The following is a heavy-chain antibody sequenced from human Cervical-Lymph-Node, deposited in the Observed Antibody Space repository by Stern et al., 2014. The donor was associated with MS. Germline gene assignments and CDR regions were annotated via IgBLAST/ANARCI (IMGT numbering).Heavy chain of an antibody. CDR2: ISGDGSST. D-gene: IGHD6-13*01. CDR3: ARLGAAAGNF. J-gene: IGHJ4*02. Sequence: EVQLVESGGGLVQPGGSLRLSCAASGFTFTNYWIHWGRQGPGKGLVWVSRISGDGSSTTYADSVKGRFTISRDNAKNTLYLQMNSLRVEDTALYYCARLGAAAGNFWGQGTLVTVSS. CDR1: GFTFTNYW. V-gene: IGHV3-74*01.